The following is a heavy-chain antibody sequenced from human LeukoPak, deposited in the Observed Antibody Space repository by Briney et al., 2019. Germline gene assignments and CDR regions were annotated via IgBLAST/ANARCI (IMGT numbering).Heavy chain of an antibody. J-gene: IGHJ4*02. CDR3: ARPGKQLVPLYYFDY. V-gene: IGHV5-51*01. CDR1: GYSFMSYW. CDR2: IYPGDSDT. D-gene: IGHD6-6*01. Sequence: GESLKISCKASGYSFMSYWIAWVRQMPGKGLEWMGIIYPGDSDTRYSPSFQGQVTISADKPISTAYLQWSSLKASDTAMYYCARPGKQLVPLYYFDYWGQGTLVTVSS.